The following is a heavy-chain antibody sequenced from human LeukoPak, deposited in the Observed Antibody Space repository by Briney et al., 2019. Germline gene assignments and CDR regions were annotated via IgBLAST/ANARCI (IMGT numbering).Heavy chain of an antibody. V-gene: IGHV3-30*04. D-gene: IGHD3-10*01. CDR3: AKHLFEDGSGSGYFDY. J-gene: IGHJ4*02. Sequence: PGRSLRLSCAASGFTFSNYPMYWVRQAPGKGLEWVAVISYDGSNKYYADSVKGRFTISRDNSNNTLYLQMNSLRTEDTAVYYCAKHLFEDGSGSGYFDYWGQGTLVTVSS. CDR1: GFTFSNYP. CDR2: ISYDGSNK.